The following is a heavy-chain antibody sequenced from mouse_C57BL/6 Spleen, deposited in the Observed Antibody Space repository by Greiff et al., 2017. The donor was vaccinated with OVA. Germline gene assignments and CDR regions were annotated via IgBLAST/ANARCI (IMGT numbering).Heavy chain of an antibody. J-gene: IGHJ2*01. CDR1: GYTFTDYY. Sequence: QVHVKQSGAELVRPGASVKLSCKASGYTFTDYYINWVKQRPGQGLEWIARIYPGSGNSYYNEKFKGKAALTAEKSSSTAYMQLSSLTSEDSAVYFCARRSLYSNFDYWGQGTTLTVSS. CDR2: IYPGSGNS. V-gene: IGHV1-76*01. CDR3: ARRSLYSNFDY. D-gene: IGHD2-5*01.